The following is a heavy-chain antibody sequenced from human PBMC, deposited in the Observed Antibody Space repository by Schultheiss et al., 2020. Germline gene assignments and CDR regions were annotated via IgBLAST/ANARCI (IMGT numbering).Heavy chain of an antibody. J-gene: IGHJ4*02. CDR3: ARGRVDYES. Sequence: SETLSLTCTVSGGSISGHYSSWIRQPPGKGLEWIGYMYYSGSTNYNPSLKSRVTISVDTSKNQFSLKLSSVAAADTAVYYCARGRVDYESWCQGTLVNVSS. CDR2: MYYSGST. D-gene: IGHD4-17*01. CDR1: GGSISGHY. V-gene: IGHV4-59*11.